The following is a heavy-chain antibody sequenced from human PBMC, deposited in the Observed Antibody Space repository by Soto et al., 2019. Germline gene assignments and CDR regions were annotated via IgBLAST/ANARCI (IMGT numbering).Heavy chain of an antibody. D-gene: IGHD5-18*01. CDR2: ISSSSSYI. Sequence: GGSLRLSCAASGFTFSSYSMNWVRQAPGKGLEWVSSISSSSSYIYYADSVKGRFTISRDNAKNSLYLQMNSLRAEDTAVYYCASRGYSYGYPIDYWGQGTLVTVSS. J-gene: IGHJ4*02. CDR3: ASRGYSYGYPIDY. V-gene: IGHV3-21*01. CDR1: GFTFSSYS.